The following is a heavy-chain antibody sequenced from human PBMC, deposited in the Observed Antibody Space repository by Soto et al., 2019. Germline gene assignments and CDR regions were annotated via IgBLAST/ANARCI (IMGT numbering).Heavy chain of an antibody. D-gene: IGHD3-22*01. V-gene: IGHV1-18*04. CDR3: ARDSSGYPNWFDP. CDR2: ISAYNGNT. J-gene: IGHJ5*02. CDR1: GSTFTSYG. Sequence: ASVNVSCKASGSTFTSYGISWVRQAPGQGLEWMGWISAYNGNTNYAQKFQGRVTITADESTSTAYMELSSLRPEDTAVYYCARDSSGYPNWFDPWGQGTLVTVSS.